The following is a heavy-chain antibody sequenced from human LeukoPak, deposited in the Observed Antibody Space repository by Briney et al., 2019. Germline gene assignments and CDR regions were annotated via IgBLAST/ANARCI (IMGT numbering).Heavy chain of an antibody. CDR3: ARDSRWYNY. J-gene: IGHJ4*02. CDR1: GFTFSNYW. CDR2: IKQDESEK. Sequence: QTGGSLRLSCAASGFTFSNYWMSWVRQAPGKGLEWVASIKQDESEKYYVDSVKGRFTISRDNAKNSLYLQMNSLRAEDTAVYYCARDSRWYNYWGQGTLVTVSS. D-gene: IGHD4-23*01. V-gene: IGHV3-7*05.